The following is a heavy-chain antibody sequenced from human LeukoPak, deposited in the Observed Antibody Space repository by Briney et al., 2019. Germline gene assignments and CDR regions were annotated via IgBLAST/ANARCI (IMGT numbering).Heavy chain of an antibody. Sequence: PGGSLRLSCAASGFTFSTYGMSWVRQAPGKGLEWVSGISGGAGFTYFADSVKGRFTISRDNAKNSLYLQMNSLRAEDTAVYYCARAVGVGADFDYWGQGTLVTVSS. D-gene: IGHD1-26*01. CDR3: ARAVGVGADFDY. CDR1: GFTFSTYG. CDR2: ISGGAGFT. J-gene: IGHJ4*02. V-gene: IGHV3-23*01.